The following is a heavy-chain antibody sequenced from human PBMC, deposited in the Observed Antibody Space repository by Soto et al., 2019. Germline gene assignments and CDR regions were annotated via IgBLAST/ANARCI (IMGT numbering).Heavy chain of an antibody. CDR1: GGTFSSYA. J-gene: IGHJ5*02. Sequence: AASVKVSCKASGGTFSSYAISWVRQAPGQGLEWMGGIIPIFGTANYAQKFQGRVTITADESTSTAYMELSSLRSEDTAVYYCARAFGYCSGGSCYDDYGDPRVWFDPWGQGTLVTVSS. D-gene: IGHD2-15*01. V-gene: IGHV1-69*13. CDR2: IIPIFGTA. CDR3: ARAFGYCSGGSCYDDYGDPRVWFDP.